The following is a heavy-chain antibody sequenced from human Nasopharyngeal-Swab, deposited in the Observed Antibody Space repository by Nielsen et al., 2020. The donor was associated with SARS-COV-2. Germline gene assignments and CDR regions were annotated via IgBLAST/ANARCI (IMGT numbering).Heavy chain of an antibody. V-gene: IGHV4-59*01. J-gene: IGHJ6*03. Sequence: WIRQPPGKGLEWIGYIYYSGSTNYNPSLKSRVTISVDTSKNQFSLKLSSVTAADTAVYYCATAANYDILTGYYSYYYYMDVRGKGTTVTVSS. CDR2: IYYSGST. CDR3: ATAANYDILTGYYSYYYYMDV. D-gene: IGHD3-9*01.